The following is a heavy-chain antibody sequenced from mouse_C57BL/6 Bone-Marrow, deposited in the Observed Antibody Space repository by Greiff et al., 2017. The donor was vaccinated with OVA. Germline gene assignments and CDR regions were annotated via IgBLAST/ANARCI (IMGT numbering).Heavy chain of an antibody. CDR1: GFTFTDYY. CDR3: ARSTPITTFDY. V-gene: IGHV7-3*01. CDR2: IRNKANGYTT. J-gene: IGHJ2*01. Sequence: EVHLVESGGGLVQPGGSLSLSCAASGFTFTDYYMSWVRQPPGKALEWLGFIRNKANGYTTEYSASVKGRLTISRDNSQSILYLQMNALRAEDSATYYCARSTPITTFDYWGQGTTLTVSS. D-gene: IGHD1-1*01.